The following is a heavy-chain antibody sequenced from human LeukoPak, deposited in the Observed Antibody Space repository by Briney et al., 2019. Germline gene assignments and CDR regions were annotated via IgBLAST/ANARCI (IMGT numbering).Heavy chain of an antibody. Sequence: GGSLRLSRAASGFTFSSYGMHWVRQAPGKGLEWVAVISYDGSNKYYADSVRGRFTISRDDAKNSLYLQMNSLRAEDTAFYYCARGGGGPLVWGTLGAFDYWGQGTLVTVSS. CDR1: GFTFSSYG. CDR2: ISYDGSNK. V-gene: IGHV3-30*03. CDR3: ARGGGGPLVWGTLGAFDY. J-gene: IGHJ4*02. D-gene: IGHD3-16*01.